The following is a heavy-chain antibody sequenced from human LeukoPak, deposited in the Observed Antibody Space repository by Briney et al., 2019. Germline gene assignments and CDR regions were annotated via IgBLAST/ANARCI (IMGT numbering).Heavy chain of an antibody. CDR2: ISTTGST. J-gene: IGHJ4*02. D-gene: IGHD6-6*01. V-gene: IGHV4-4*07. Sequence: PSETLSLTCTVSGGSISSYYWNWIRQPAGKGLEWIGRISTTGSTNYNPSLKSRLTMSVDTSKNQFSLRLSSVSAADTAVYYCARGYSSSSGRTFDYWGQGTLVTVSS. CDR1: GGSISSYY. CDR3: ARGYSSSSGRTFDY.